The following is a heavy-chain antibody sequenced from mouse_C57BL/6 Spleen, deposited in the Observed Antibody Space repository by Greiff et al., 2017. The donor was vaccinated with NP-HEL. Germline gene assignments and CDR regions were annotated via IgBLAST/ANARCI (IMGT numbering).Heavy chain of an antibody. CDR2: IHPNSGST. CDR3: AREVITTVNYFDY. CDR1: GYTFTSYW. D-gene: IGHD1-1*01. V-gene: IGHV1-64*01. Sequence: QVQLQQPGAELVKPGASVKLSCKASGYTFTSYWMHWVKQRPGQGLEWIGMIHPNSGSTNYNEKFKSKATLTVDKSSSTAYMQLSSLTSEDSVVYYCAREVITTVNYFDYWGQGTTLTVSS. J-gene: IGHJ2*01.